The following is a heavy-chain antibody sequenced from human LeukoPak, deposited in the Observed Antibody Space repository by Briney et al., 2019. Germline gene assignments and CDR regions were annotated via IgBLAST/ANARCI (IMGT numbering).Heavy chain of an antibody. CDR2: ISAYNGNT. D-gene: IGHD3-3*01. J-gene: IGHJ5*02. CDR1: VYTFTTYG. Sequence: ASVRVSSTASVYTFTTYGISWVRQAPGQGREWMGWISAYNGNTNYAQKLQGRVTMTTDTSTSTAYMELRSLRYDAPALYYCARAYDFWNGYGDPWGQGTLVTVSS. V-gene: IGHV1-18*01. CDR3: ARAYDFWNGYGDP.